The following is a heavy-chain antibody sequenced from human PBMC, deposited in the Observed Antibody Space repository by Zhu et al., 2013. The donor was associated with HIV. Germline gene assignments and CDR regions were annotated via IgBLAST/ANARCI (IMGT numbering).Heavy chain of an antibody. D-gene: IGHD4-17*01. CDR1: GGTFSSYA. CDR2: IIPIFGTA. Sequence: QVQLVQSGAEVKKPGSSVKVSCKASGGTFSSYAISWVRQAPGQGLEWMGGIIPIFGTANYAQKFQGRVTITADESTSTAYMELSSLRSEDTAVYYCASRGEGTSTTVTTWVYFDIWGQGTMVTVSS. V-gene: IGHV1-69*01. J-gene: IGHJ3*02. CDR3: ASRGEGTSTTVTTWVYFDI.